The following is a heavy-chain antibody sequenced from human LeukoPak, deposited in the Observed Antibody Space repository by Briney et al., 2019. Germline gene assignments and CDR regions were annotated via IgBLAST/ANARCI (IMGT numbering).Heavy chain of an antibody. D-gene: IGHD2-15*01. J-gene: IGHJ4*02. V-gene: IGHV3-21*01. Sequence: GGSLRLSCAASGFTFSSYSTNWVRQAPRKGLEWVSSIISKSSYIYYADSVKGRFTISRVNAKNSLYLQMNSLRAEDTAVYYCARDSVYCSGGSCYSFDYWGQGTLVTVSS. CDR2: IISKSSYI. CDR1: GFTFSSYS. CDR3: ARDSVYCSGGSCYSFDY.